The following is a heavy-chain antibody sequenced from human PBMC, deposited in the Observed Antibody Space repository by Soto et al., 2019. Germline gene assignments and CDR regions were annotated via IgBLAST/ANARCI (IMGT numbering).Heavy chain of an antibody. CDR1: GGSISSGGYY. CDR2: IYYSGST. D-gene: IGHD3-10*01. Sequence: SETLSLTCTVSGGSISSGGYYWSWIRQHPGKGPEWIGYIYYSGSTYYNPSLKSRVTISVDTSKNQFSLKLSSVTAADTAVYYCARGDPDNYYGSGSYLGFDPWGQGTLVTVSS. V-gene: IGHV4-31*03. J-gene: IGHJ5*02. CDR3: ARGDPDNYYGSGSYLGFDP.